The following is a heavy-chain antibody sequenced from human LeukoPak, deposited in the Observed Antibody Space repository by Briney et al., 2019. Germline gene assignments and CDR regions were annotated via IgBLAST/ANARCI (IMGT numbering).Heavy chain of an antibody. Sequence: ASVKVSCKVSGYTLTELSMHWVRQAPRKGLEWMGGFDPEDGETIYAQKFQGRVTMTEDTSTDTAYMELSSLRSEDTAVYYCATVTVWANWFDPWGQGTLVTVSS. D-gene: IGHD3-16*01. J-gene: IGHJ5*02. CDR1: GYTLTELS. CDR3: ATVTVWANWFDP. V-gene: IGHV1-24*01. CDR2: FDPEDGET.